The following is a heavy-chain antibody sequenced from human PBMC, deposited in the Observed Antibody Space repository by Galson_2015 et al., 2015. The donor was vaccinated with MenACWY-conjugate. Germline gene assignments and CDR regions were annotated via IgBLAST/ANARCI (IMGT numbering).Heavy chain of an antibody. CDR3: ARDWGGSWNSYYYGMDV. Sequence: SLRLSCAASGFTFSSYAMSWVRQAPGKGLEWVSAISGSGSNTYYADSVKGRFTISRDNAKNSLYLQMNGLRTEDTAVYYCARDWGGSWNSYYYGMDVWGQGTTVTVSS. D-gene: IGHD2-15*01. CDR1: GFTFSSYA. J-gene: IGHJ6*02. CDR2: ISGSGSNT. V-gene: IGHV3-23*01.